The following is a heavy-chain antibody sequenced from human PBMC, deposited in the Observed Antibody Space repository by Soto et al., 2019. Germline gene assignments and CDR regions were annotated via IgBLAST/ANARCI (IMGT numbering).Heavy chain of an antibody. CDR1: GYTLTELS. D-gene: IGHD6-13*01. CDR3: ATKGRWYVGYYYYGMDV. V-gene: IGHV1-24*01. CDR2: FDPEDGET. Sequence: ASLKVSCKVSGYTLTELSMHWVRQAPGKGLEWMGGFDPEDGETIYAQKFQGRVTITEDTSTDTAYMELSSLRSEDTAVYYCATKGRWYVGYYYYGMDVWGQGTTVTVSS. J-gene: IGHJ6*02.